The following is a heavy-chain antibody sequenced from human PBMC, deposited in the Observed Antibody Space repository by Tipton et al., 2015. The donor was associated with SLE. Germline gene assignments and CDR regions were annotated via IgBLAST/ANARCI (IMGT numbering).Heavy chain of an antibody. CDR1: GGSISSGGYY. V-gene: IGHV4-61*02. CDR3: ARSRESVNSAAFEI. J-gene: IGHJ3*02. CDR2: IYSGGST. Sequence: TLSLTCTVSGGSISSGGYYWSWIRQPAGKGLEWIGRIYSGGSTNYNPSLKSRVTISLDTSKNHFSLRLTSVTAADAAVYPCARSRESVNSAAFEIWGQGTMVTVSS. D-gene: IGHD4-23*01.